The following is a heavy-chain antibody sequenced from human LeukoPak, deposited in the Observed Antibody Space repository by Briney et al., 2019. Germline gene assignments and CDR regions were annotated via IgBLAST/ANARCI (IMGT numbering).Heavy chain of an antibody. V-gene: IGHV4-4*09. CDR2: IHTTGNT. J-gene: IGHJ2*01. CDR3: AGLAAAATSITYHYFDV. D-gene: IGHD6-13*01. Sequence: SETLSLTCTVSSGSISSYYWSWIRQSPGMGLEWIAYIHTTGNTNYNPSLKSRVTISLDTSKNQFSLKLSSVTAADTAVYYCAGLAAAATSITYHYFDVWGRGTLVTVSS. CDR1: SGSISSYY.